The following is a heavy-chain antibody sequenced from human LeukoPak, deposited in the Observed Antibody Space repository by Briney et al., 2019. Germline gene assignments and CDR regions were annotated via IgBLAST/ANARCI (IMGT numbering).Heavy chain of an antibody. D-gene: IGHD1-20*01. V-gene: IGHV3-53*01. Sequence: GGSLRLSCAASGFTFSDYYMSWIRQAPGKGLEWVSVIYSDGSTYYADSVKGRFTISRDNSKNTVYLQMNSLRAEDTAVYYCARGPYNYGFDYWGQGTLVTVSS. CDR1: GFTFSDYY. J-gene: IGHJ4*02. CDR2: IYSDGST. CDR3: ARGPYNYGFDY.